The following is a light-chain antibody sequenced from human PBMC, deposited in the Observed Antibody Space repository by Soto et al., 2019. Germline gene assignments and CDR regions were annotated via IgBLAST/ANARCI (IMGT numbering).Light chain of an antibody. CDR2: DNN. V-gene: IGLV1-51*01. Sequence: QSVLTQPPSVSAAPGQTVTISYSGSSSNIGNNYVSWYQQLPGTAPKLLIYDNNKRPSGIPDRFSGSKSGTSATLGITGLQTGDEADYYCGTWDSSLSARVFGGGTKLTVL. CDR3: GTWDSSLSARV. J-gene: IGLJ2*01. CDR1: SSNIGNNY.